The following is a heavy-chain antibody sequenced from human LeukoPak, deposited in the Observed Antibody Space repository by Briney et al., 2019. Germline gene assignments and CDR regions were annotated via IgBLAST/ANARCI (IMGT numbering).Heavy chain of an antibody. CDR1: GGSISSYY. J-gene: IGHJ5*02. D-gene: IGHD6-13*01. CDR2: IYYSGST. CDR3: ARDAAGTWDNWFDP. Sequence: PSETLSLTCTVSGGSISSYYWSWIRQPAGKGLEWIGYIYYSGSTNYNPSLKSRVTISVDTSKNQFSLKLSSVTAADTAVYYCARDAAGTWDNWFDPWGQGTLVTVSS. V-gene: IGHV4-59*01.